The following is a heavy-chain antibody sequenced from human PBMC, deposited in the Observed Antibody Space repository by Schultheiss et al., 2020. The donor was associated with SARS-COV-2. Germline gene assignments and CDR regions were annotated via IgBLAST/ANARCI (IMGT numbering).Heavy chain of an antibody. V-gene: IGHV1-2*02. CDR3: ASQMTGYMDV. J-gene: IGHJ6*03. CDR1: GYTFTGYY. Sequence: ASVKVSCTASGYTFTGYYLHWVRQAPGQGLEWVGWINPDSGGTDYARKFQGRVTMTRDTSISTAYMDLIRLRFDDTAVYYCASQMTGYMDVWGKGATVTV. CDR2: INPDSGGT. D-gene: IGHD3-10*01.